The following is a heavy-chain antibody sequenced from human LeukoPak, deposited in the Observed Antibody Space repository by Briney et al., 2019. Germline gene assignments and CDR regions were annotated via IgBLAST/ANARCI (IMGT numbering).Heavy chain of an antibody. V-gene: IGHV3-48*01. J-gene: IGHJ4*02. CDR3: ATEEADTAMLFDY. Sequence: GGSLRLSCAVSGFTFSNYNMNWVRQAPGKGLEWVSYISSSSSIINYADSVKGRFTISRDNSKNTLYLQMNSLRAEDTAVYYCATEEADTAMLFDYWGQGTLVTVSS. CDR1: GFTFSNYN. CDR2: ISSSSSII. D-gene: IGHD5-18*01.